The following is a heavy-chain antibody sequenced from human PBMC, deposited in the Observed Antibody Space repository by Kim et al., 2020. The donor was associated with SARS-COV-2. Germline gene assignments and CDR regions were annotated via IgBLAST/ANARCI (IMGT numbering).Heavy chain of an antibody. Sequence: SVKVSCKASGGTFSSYAISWVRQAPGQGLEWMGGIIPIFGTANYAQKFQGRVTITADESTSTAYMELSSLRSEDTAVYYCARAGAVYSSGWYRAFDYWGQGTLVTVSS. J-gene: IGHJ4*02. CDR1: GGTFSSYA. V-gene: IGHV1-69*13. CDR3: ARAGAVYSSGWYRAFDY. CDR2: IIPIFGTA. D-gene: IGHD6-19*01.